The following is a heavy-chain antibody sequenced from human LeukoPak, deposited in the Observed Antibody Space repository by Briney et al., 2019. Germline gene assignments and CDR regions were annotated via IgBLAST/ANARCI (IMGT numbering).Heavy chain of an antibody. D-gene: IGHD3-22*01. V-gene: IGHV4-34*01. CDR3: ARSSPPRYYSDKSGYYGYYFDY. Sequence: PSETLSLTCAVYGGSFSGYYWSWIRQPPGKGLEWIGEINHSGSTNYNPSLKSRVTISVDTSKNQFSLKLSSVTAADTAVYYCARSSPPRYYSDKSGYYGYYFDYWGQGTLVTVSS. J-gene: IGHJ4*02. CDR2: INHSGST. CDR1: GGSFSGYY.